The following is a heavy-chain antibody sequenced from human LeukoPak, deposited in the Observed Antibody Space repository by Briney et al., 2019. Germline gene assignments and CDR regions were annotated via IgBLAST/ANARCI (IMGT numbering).Heavy chain of an antibody. CDR3: ARGGGGYGDYTP. Sequence: ASVTVSCKASGYTFTSYYMHWVRQAPGQGLEWMGIINPSGGSTSYAQKFQGRDTVTRETSTSTVYMELSSLRSGDTAVYYCARGGGGYGDYTPWGQGTLVTVSS. D-gene: IGHD4-17*01. CDR1: GYTFTSYY. CDR2: INPSGGST. V-gene: IGHV1-46*01. J-gene: IGHJ5*02.